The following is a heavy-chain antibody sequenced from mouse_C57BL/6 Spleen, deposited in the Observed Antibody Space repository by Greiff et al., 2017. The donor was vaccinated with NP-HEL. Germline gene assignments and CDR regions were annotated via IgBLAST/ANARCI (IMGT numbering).Heavy chain of an antibody. CDR2: IHPSDSDT. V-gene: IGHV1-74*01. D-gene: IGHD2-3*01. Sequence: VQLQQSGAELVKPGASVKVSCKASGYTFTSYWMHWVKQRPGQGLEWIGRIHPSDSDTNYNQKFKGKATLTVDKSSSTAYMQLSSLTSEDSAVYYCAMSGYSSYCYFDVWGTGTTVTVSS. CDR3: AMSGYSSYCYFDV. J-gene: IGHJ1*03. CDR1: GYTFTSYW.